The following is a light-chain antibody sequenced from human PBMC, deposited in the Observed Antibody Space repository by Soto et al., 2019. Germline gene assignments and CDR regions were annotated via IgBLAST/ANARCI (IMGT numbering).Light chain of an antibody. Sequence: EIVLTQSPATLSLSPGERATLSCRASQSVSSYLAWYQQKPGQAPRLLIYDASNRATGIPARFSGSGSGTDFTLTISSLEPEDCAVYYCQQRSNWPPFGGGTKVDIK. J-gene: IGKJ4*01. CDR3: QQRSNWPP. CDR1: QSVSSY. CDR2: DAS. V-gene: IGKV3-11*01.